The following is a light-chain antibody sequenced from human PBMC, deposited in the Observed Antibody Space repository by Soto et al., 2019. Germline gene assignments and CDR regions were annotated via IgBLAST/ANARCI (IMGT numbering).Light chain of an antibody. V-gene: IGLV1-40*01. Sequence: QSVLRHPPSVSWAPGQRVTISCTGSSSNIGAGYDVHWYQQFPGTTPKFLIYGNTNRPSGVPDRFSASKSGTSASLDITGLQAEEGAEYFCQSYDSSLTVVFGGGTKVTVL. CDR1: SSNIGAGYD. CDR2: GNT. J-gene: IGLJ2*01. CDR3: QSYDSSLTVV.